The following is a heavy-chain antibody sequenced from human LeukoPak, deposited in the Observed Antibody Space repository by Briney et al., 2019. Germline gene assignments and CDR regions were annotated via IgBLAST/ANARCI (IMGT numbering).Heavy chain of an antibody. CDR2: IYHSGST. CDR3: ARGKLPRRYYFDY. V-gene: IGHV4-4*02. CDR1: GGSISSSNW. Sequence: PSGTLSLTCAVSGGSISSSNWWSWVRQPPGKGLEWIGEIYHSGSTNYNPSLKSRVTISVDTSKNQFSLKLSSVTAADTALYYCARGKLPRRYYFDYRGQGTLVTVSS. J-gene: IGHJ4*02.